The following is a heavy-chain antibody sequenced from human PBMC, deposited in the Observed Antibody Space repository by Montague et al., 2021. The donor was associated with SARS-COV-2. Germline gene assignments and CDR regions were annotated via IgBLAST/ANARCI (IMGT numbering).Heavy chain of an antibody. Sequence: SETLSLTCAVYGGSFSGYYWTWIRQSPGKALEWIAEINHSGTTNYNFNPSLRSRGTISVDTSKSQFPLKLSSVTAADTGVYYCARWDPQTLTLIGLRGKSASHYWGQVSLVTV. V-gene: IGHV4-34*01. CDR1: GGSFSGYY. CDR3: ARWDPQTLTLIGLRGKSASHY. CDR2: INHSGTT. J-gene: IGHJ4*02. D-gene: IGHD4-23*01.